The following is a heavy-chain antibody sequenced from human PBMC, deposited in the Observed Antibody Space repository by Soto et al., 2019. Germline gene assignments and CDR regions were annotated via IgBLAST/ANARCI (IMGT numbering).Heavy chain of an antibody. CDR3: AKVPRAWCCFDS. Sequence: PGGSLGLSCAASGFSFSSFAMSWVRQAPGKGLEWVSTISGSGGSTFYADSVKGRFTISRDNSKNTLSVQMNSLRAEDTAVYYCAKVPRAWCCFDSWGQGPLVTVSS. J-gene: IGHJ4*02. CDR1: GFSFSSFA. CDR2: ISGSGGST. D-gene: IGHD2-15*01. V-gene: IGHV3-23*01.